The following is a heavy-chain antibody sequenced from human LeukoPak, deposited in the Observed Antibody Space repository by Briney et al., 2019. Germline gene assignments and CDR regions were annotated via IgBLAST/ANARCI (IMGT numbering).Heavy chain of an antibody. CDR3: ARERPIVVVVAATDLDY. Sequence: ASVKVSCKASGYTFTGYYMHWVRQAPGQGPQWMGWINPNSGDTGYAQKFQGRVTMTRDTSITTAYMELTNLRSDDTAVYYCARERPIVVVVAATDLDYWGQGTLVTVSS. CDR2: INPNSGDT. D-gene: IGHD2-15*01. V-gene: IGHV1-2*02. J-gene: IGHJ4*02. CDR1: GYTFTGYY.